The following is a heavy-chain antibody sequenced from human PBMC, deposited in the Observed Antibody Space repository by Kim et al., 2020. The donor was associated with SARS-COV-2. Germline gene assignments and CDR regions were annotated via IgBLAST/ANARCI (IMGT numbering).Heavy chain of an antibody. V-gene: IGHV1-69*13. CDR1: GGTFSSYA. CDR2: IIPIFGTA. Sequence: SVKVSCKASGGTFSSYAISWVRQAPGQGLEWMGGIIPIFGTANYAQKFQGRVTITADESTSTAYMELSSLRSEDTAVYYCARVFEPYGRLRYFDWLSPHYYYYGMDVWGQGTTVTVSS. D-gene: IGHD3-9*01. J-gene: IGHJ6*02. CDR3: ARVFEPYGRLRYFDWLSPHYYYYGMDV.